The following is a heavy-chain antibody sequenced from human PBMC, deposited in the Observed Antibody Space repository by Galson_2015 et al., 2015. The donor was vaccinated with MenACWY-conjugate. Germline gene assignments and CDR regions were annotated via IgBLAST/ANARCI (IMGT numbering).Heavy chain of an antibody. D-gene: IGHD5-18*01. V-gene: IGHV3-48*03. CDR2: ISKSGSPI. Sequence: SLRLSCAASGFTFTGYEFNWVRQAPGKGLEWLSYISKSGSPIYYADSVEGRFTISRDNIKKSLFLEMNSLRAGDTGVYYYARVGTWIHQYFYYMDVWGKGTTVTVSS. CDR3: ARVGTWIHQYFYYMDV. CDR1: GFTFTGYE. J-gene: IGHJ6*03.